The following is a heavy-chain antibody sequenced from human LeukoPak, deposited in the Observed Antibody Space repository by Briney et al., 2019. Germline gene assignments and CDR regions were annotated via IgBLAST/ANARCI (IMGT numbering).Heavy chain of an antibody. Sequence: ASVKVSCKASGYTFSGHYMHWVRQAPGQRLEWMGWINPNSGGTNYAQKFQGRVTMTRDTSISTAYMELSRLRSDDTAVYYCARDYYDRSGGAFDIWGQGTKVSVSS. D-gene: IGHD3-22*01. CDR3: ARDYYDRSGGAFDI. V-gene: IGHV1-2*02. CDR2: INPNSGGT. J-gene: IGHJ3*02. CDR1: GYTFSGHY.